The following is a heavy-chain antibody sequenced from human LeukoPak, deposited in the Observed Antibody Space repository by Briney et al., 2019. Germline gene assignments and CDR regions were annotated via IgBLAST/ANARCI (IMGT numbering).Heavy chain of an antibody. J-gene: IGHJ4*02. D-gene: IGHD2-8*01. CDR1: GFTFSSYA. Sequence: GGSLRLSCAASGFTFSSYAMHWVRQAPGKGLEWVAVISYDGSNKYYADSVKGRFTISRDNSKNTLYLQMNSLRAEDTAVYYCARDYVDDIPMIKDYWGQGTLVTVSS. CDR3: ARDYVDDIPMIKDY. CDR2: ISYDGSNK. V-gene: IGHV3-30*04.